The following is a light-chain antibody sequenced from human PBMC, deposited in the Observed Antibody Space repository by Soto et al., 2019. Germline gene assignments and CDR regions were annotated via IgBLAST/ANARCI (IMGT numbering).Light chain of an antibody. Sequence: DIQMTQSPSSLSASVGERVTISCQSSQNIHNYVTWYQQKPGRAPKLLIYDASNLEAGVPSMFRGSGSGTDFPFTISRLQPEYIATYYCQQYENLPTFGQGTRLEIK. J-gene: IGKJ5*01. V-gene: IGKV1-33*01. CDR1: QNIHNY. CDR3: QQYENLPT. CDR2: DAS.